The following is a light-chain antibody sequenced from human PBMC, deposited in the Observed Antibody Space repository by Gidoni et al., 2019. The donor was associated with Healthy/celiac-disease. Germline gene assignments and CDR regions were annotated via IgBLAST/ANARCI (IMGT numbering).Light chain of an antibody. CDR2: WAS. CDR1: QSVLYSSNNKNY. J-gene: IGKJ4*01. CDR3: QQYYSTPLT. V-gene: IGKV4-1*01. Sequence: DSVRTQSPDSVAVSVGERATINCKSSQSVLYSSNNKNYLTWYQQKPGQPPKLLIYWASTRESGVPDRFSGSGSGTDFTLTISSLQAEDVAVYYCQQYYSTPLTFGGGTKVEIK.